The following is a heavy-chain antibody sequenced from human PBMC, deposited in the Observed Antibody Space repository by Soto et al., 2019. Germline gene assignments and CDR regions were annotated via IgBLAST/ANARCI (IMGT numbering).Heavy chain of an antibody. CDR2: IYNSGST. V-gene: IGHV4-61*03. CDR3: ARESDAGSYYFGY. CDR1: GGSISSYNYS. Sequence: SETLSLTCTVSGGSISSYNYSWSWIPQPAGKGLEWIGYIYNSGSTNYKPSLKSRVTISVDTSKHHSSLRMSSVTAAGTDVYYCARESDAGSYYFGYWGRGNLVTVS. J-gene: IGHJ4*02. D-gene: IGHD3-10*01.